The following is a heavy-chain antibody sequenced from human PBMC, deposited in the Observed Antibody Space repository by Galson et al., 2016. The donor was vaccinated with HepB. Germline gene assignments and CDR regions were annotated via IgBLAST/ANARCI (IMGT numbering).Heavy chain of an antibody. CDR3: AAGDRGGHLLNHIAFGF. Sequence: SVKVSCKVSIYSLTDLSMYWMRQAPGKGLEWMGGFDPENGETISAQKFQGRVTMTEDTSTDTAYMELSSLKTDDTAVYYCAAGDRGGHLLNHIAFGFWGQGTLVTDSS. V-gene: IGHV1-24*01. D-gene: IGHD3-10*01. CDR2: FDPENGET. CDR1: IYSLTDLS. J-gene: IGHJ4*02.